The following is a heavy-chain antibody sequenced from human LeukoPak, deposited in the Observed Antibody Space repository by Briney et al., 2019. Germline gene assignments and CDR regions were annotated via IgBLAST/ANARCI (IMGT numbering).Heavy chain of an antibody. J-gene: IGHJ4*02. V-gene: IGHV3-33*08. CDR1: GFSFSTYW. CDR3: ARDSRGWYFDY. D-gene: IGHD5-24*01. CDR2: VWKDGINK. Sequence: QTGGSLRLSCAASGFSFSTYWMSWVRQAPGKGLEWVAVVWKDGINKYYSDSVRGRFTISRDNSKNTVYLQMNSLRAEDTAVYYCARDSRGWYFDYWGQGTLVTVSS.